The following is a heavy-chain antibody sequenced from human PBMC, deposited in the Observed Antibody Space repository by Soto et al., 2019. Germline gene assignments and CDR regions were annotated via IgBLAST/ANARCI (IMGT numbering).Heavy chain of an antibody. D-gene: IGHD2-15*01. CDR2: INSDGSST. V-gene: IGHV3-74*01. J-gene: IGHJ4*02. CDR3: VRTTLVVAAATREDY. Sequence: EVQLVESGGGLVQPGGSLRLSCAASGFTFSSYWMHWVRQAPGKGLVWVSRINSDGSSTSYAHSVKGRFTISRDNAKNTLYLQMNRLRAEDTAVYYCVRTTLVVAAATREDYWGQGTLVTVSS. CDR1: GFTFSSYW.